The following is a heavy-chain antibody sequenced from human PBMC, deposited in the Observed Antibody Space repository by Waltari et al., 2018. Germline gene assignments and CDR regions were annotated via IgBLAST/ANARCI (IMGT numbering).Heavy chain of an antibody. CDR3: VRVGARLGAFDI. D-gene: IGHD1-26*01. J-gene: IGHJ3*02. Sequence: QVQLVESGGGVVQPGRSLRLSCAASGYTFTSYDINWVRQATGQGLEWMGWMNPNSGNTGYAQKFQGRVTITRNTSISTAYMELSSLRSEDTAVYYCVRVGARLGAFDIWGQGTMVTVSS. CDR1: GYTFTSYD. V-gene: IGHV1-8*03. CDR2: MNPNSGNT.